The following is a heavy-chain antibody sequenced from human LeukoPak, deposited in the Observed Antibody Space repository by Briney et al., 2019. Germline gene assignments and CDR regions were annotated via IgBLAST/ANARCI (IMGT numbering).Heavy chain of an antibody. CDR3: SSHRCECGGGWYLSWYLDL. J-gene: IGHJ2*01. V-gene: IGHV3-64*01. CDR1: GFTFSEYA. Sequence: PGGSLRLSCAASGFTFSEYAMHWVRQAPGKELQYVAAISYSGSGIHYASSVKGRFTISRDSSENTLYLQIDSLSPDDMGVYFFSSHRCECGGGWYLSWYLDLLGRGTLVTVA. CDR2: ISYSGSGI. D-gene: IGHD6-19*01.